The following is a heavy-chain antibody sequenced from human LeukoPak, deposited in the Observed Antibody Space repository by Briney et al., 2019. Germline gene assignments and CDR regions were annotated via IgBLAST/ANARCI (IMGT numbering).Heavy chain of an antibody. CDR3: TTDDDFWSGEDFDY. CDR1: GFTFSNAW. D-gene: IGHD3-3*01. J-gene: IGHJ4*02. CDR2: IKSKTDGGTT. Sequence: PGGSLSLSCAASGFTFSNAWMSWVRQAPGKGLEWVGRIKSKTDGGTTDYAAPVKGRFTISRDDSKNTLYLQMNSLKTEDTAVYYCTTDDDFWSGEDFDYWGQGTLVTVSS. V-gene: IGHV3-15*01.